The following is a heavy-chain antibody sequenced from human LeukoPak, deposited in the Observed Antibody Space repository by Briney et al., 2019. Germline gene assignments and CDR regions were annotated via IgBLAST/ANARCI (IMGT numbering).Heavy chain of an antibody. D-gene: IGHD3-16*01. CDR3: AREALGELTLDC. CDR1: GYTFTTYG. Sequence: GASVKVSCKSSGYTFTTYGITWVRQAPGQGLEWMGWISTDNGDTNYAQKLQGRVTMTTDTSTSTAYMELRSPRSDDTAVYYCAREALGELTLDCWGQGTLVTVSS. V-gene: IGHV1-18*01. J-gene: IGHJ4*02. CDR2: ISTDNGDT.